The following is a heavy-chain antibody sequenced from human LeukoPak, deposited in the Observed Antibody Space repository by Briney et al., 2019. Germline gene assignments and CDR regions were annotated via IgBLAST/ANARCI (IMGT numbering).Heavy chain of an antibody. D-gene: IGHD4-17*01. J-gene: IGHJ6*03. CDR1: GGSMSSYY. CDR2: IYYSGST. Sequence: SETLSLTCTVSGGSMSSYYWSWIRQPPGKGLEWIGYIYYSGSTNYNSSLKSRVTISVDTSKNQFSLKLSSVTAADTAVYYCADGEWARDYYYMDVWGQGTTVTVSS. V-gene: IGHV4-59*01. CDR3: ADGEWARDYYYMDV.